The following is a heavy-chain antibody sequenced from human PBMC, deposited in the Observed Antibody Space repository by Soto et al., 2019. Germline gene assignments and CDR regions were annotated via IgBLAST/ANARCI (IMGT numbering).Heavy chain of an antibody. D-gene: IGHD1-7*01. CDR3: ARDVYNWNYFAHYYGMDV. V-gene: IGHV3-11*01. Sequence: GGSLRLSCAASGFTFSDYYMSWIRQAPGKGLEWVSYISSSGSTIYYADSVKGRFTISRDNAKNSLYLQMNSLRAEDTAVYYCARDVYNWNYFAHYYGMDVWGQGTTVTVSS. J-gene: IGHJ6*02. CDR2: ISSSGSTI. CDR1: GFTFSDYY.